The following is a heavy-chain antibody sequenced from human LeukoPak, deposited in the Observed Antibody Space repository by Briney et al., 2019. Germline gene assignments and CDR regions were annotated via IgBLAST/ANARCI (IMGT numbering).Heavy chain of an antibody. CDR2: ISSSSSYI. D-gene: IGHD6-19*01. CDR1: GFTFSSYS. V-gene: IGHV3-21*01. J-gene: IGHJ1*01. CDR3: ARGGWSIAVARTRYFQH. Sequence: GGSLRLSCAASGFTFSSYSMNWVRQAPGKGLEWVSSISSSSSYIYYADSVKGRFTISRDNAKNSLYLQMNSLRAEDTAVYYCARGGWSIAVARTRYFQHWGQGTLVTVSS.